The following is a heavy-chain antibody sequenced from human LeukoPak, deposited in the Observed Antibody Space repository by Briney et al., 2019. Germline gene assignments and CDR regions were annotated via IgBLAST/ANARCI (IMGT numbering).Heavy chain of an antibody. D-gene: IGHD3-22*01. CDR3: AKARYDSSGYYFDY. Sequence: LISWDGGSTYYADSVKGRFTISRDNSKNSLYLQMNSLRAEDTALYFCAKARYDSSGYYFDYWGQGTLVTVSS. J-gene: IGHJ4*02. V-gene: IGHV3-43D*03. CDR2: ISWDGGST.